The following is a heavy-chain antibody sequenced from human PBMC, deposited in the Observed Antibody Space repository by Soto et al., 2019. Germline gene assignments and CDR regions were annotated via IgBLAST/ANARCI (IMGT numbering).Heavy chain of an antibody. V-gene: IGHV1-2*04. D-gene: IGHD2-21*02. Sequence: QVQLVQSGAEVKKPGASVKVTCKASGYTFTGYYIHWVRQAPGQGLEWMGWFDPNSGGTKYAQKCQDWVTMTRDTSFSKDYMELSRLRSTDTAVYYCARSHRCGRGGDCSGWFDPWGQGTLVTVSS. CDR3: ARSHRCGRGGDCSGWFDP. CDR1: GYTFTGYY. J-gene: IGHJ5*02. CDR2: FDPNSGGT.